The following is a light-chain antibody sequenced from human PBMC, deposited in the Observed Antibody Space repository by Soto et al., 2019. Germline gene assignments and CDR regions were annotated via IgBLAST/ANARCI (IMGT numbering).Light chain of an antibody. Sequence: SVLTQPRSVSGSPGQSVTISCTGTSSDVGGYNCVSWYQQHPGKAPQLMIYDVTQRPSGVPDRFSGSKSGNTASLTISGLQAEDEADYYCCSHSASYTLVFGTGTKVTV. CDR1: SSDVGGYNC. V-gene: IGLV2-11*01. J-gene: IGLJ1*01. CDR3: CSHSASYTLV. CDR2: DVT.